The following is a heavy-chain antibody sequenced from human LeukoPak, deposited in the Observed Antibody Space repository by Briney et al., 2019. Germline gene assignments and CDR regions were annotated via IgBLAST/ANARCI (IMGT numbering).Heavy chain of an antibody. D-gene: IGHD6-13*01. J-gene: IGHJ3*02. V-gene: IGHV4-34*01. CDR2: IYYSGST. Sequence: SETLSLTCAVYGGSFSGYYWSWIRQPPGKGLEWIGSIYYSGSTYYNPSLKSRVTISVDTSKNQFSLKLSSVTAADTAVYYCAREISSLNAFDIWGQGTMVTVSS. CDR1: GGSFSGYY. CDR3: AREISSLNAFDI.